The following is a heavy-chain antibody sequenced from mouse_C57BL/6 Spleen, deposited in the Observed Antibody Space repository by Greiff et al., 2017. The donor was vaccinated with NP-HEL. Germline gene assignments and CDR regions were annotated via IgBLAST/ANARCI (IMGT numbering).Heavy chain of an antibody. CDR1: GYTFTSYG. J-gene: IGHJ1*03. Sequence: VQLVESGAELARPGASVKLSCKASGYTFTSYGISWVKQRTGQGLEWIGEIYPRSGNTYYNEKFKGKATLTADKSSSTAYMELRSLTSEDSAVYFCARGDLYWYFDVWGTGTTVTVSS. V-gene: IGHV1-81*01. CDR2: IYPRSGNT. CDR3: ARGDLYWYFDV. D-gene: IGHD3-3*01.